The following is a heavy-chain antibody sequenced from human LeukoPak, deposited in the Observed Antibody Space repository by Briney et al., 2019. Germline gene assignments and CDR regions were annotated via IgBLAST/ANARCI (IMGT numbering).Heavy chain of an antibody. V-gene: IGHV1-2*02. CDR3: AGDPLTTYYFDY. D-gene: IGHD4/OR15-4a*01. J-gene: IGHJ4*02. CDR2: INPNSGGT. Sequence: ASVKVSCKASGYTFTGYYMHWVRQAPGQGLEWMGWINPNSGGTNYAQKFQGRVTMTRDTSISTAYMELSRLRSDDTAVYYCAGDPLTTYYFDYWGQGTLVTVSS. CDR1: GYTFTGYY.